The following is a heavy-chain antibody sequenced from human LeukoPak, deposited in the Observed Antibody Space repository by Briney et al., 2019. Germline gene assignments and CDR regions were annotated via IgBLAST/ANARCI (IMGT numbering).Heavy chain of an antibody. J-gene: IGHJ4*02. CDR3: ARDQHGDYVFDY. V-gene: IGHV1-2*04. CDR1: GYTFTGYY. D-gene: IGHD4-17*01. Sequence: SVKVSCKASGYTFTGYYMHWVRQAPGQGLEWTGWINPNSGGTNYAQKFQGWVTMTRDTSISTAYMELSRLRSDDTAVYYRARDQHGDYVFDYWGQGTLVTVSS. CDR2: INPNSGGT.